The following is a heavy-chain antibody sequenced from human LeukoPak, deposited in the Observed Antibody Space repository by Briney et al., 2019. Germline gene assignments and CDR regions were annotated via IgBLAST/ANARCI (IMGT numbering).Heavy chain of an antibody. D-gene: IGHD1-26*01. CDR3: ARHGGTLDYFDS. V-gene: IGHV4-59*08. J-gene: IGHJ4*02. Sequence: SETLTLTCTVSNGTISTYYWSWIRQPPGKGLEWIAYTYHGPSTAYTPSLKRRVTTSMVSYKNHCSLRLTSLTAADTALYYCARHGGTLDYFDSWGPGSLVTVSP. CDR1: NGTISTYY. CDR2: TYHGPST.